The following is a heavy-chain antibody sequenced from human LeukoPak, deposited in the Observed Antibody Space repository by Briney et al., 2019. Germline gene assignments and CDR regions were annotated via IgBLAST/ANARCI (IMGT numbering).Heavy chain of an antibody. CDR2: TYYRAKWYN. CDR3: ARDLIYDSSGYPPYFDC. Sequence: SQTLSLTCAISGDSVSSNSAAWNWIRQSPSRGLEWLGRTYYRAKWYNDYAVYVKSRITINPDTSKSHFSLQLNSVTPEDTAVYYCARDLIYDSSGYPPYFDCWGQGTLVTASS. J-gene: IGHJ4*02. V-gene: IGHV6-1*01. D-gene: IGHD3-22*01. CDR1: GDSVSSNSAA.